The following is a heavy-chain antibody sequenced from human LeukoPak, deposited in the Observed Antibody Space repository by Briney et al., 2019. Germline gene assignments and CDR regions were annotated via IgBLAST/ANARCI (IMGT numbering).Heavy chain of an antibody. CDR3: ARDPQDIVVVVAAP. CDR1: GFTFSSYS. D-gene: IGHD2-15*01. J-gene: IGHJ5*02. Sequence: GGSLRLSCAASGFTFSSYSMNWVRQAPGKGLEWVSSISSSSGYIYYADSVKGRFTISRDNAKNSLYLQMNSLRAEDTAVYYCARDPQDIVVVVAAPWGQGTLVTVSS. V-gene: IGHV3-21*01. CDR2: ISSSSGYI.